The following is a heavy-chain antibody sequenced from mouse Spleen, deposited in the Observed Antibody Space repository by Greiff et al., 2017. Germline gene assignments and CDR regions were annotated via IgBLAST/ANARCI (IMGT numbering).Heavy chain of an antibody. CDR2: INPNYGTT. CDR1: GYSFTDYN. Sequence: VQLQQSGSELVKPGASVKISCKASGYSFTDYNMNWVKQSNGKSLEWIGVINPNYGTTSYNQKFKGKATLTVDQSSSTAYMQLNSLTSEDSAVYYCARSITTVVSYYAMDYWGQGTSVTVSS. V-gene: IGHV1-39*01. J-gene: IGHJ4*01. CDR3: ARSITTVVSYYAMDY. D-gene: IGHD1-1*01.